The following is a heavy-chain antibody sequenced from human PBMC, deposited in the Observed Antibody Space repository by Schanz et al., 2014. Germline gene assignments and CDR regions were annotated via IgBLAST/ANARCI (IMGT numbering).Heavy chain of an antibody. Sequence: QVQLVESGGCVVQPGRSLRLSCAASGFTFSGYGMHWVRQAPGKGLEWVAIISYDGRHKNYADSVKGRFTISRDNSKNPLHLQMNSLRVEETAVYYCAKDDTQVNGMDVWGQGTTVTVSS. J-gene: IGHJ6*02. CDR2: ISYDGRHK. V-gene: IGHV3-30*18. CDR1: GFTFSGYG. CDR3: AKDDTQVNGMDV.